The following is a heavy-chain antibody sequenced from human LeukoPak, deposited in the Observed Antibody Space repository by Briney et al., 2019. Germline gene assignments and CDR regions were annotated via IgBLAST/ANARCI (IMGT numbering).Heavy chain of an antibody. Sequence: LSLTCAVSGYSISSGYYWGWIRQAPGKGLEWLSHISSTDADSVRGRFTLSRDNAKNSLYLQVRSLRAEDTAVYYCARDRRSGSSIQIFDYWGQGTLVTVSS. V-gene: IGHV3-11*01. CDR1: GYSISSGYY. CDR2: ISST. D-gene: IGHD3-10*01. CDR3: ARDRRSGSSIQIFDY. J-gene: IGHJ4*02.